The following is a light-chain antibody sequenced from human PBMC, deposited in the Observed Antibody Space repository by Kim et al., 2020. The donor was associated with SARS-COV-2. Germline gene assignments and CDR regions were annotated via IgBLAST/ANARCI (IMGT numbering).Light chain of an antibody. CDR1: QTVTSSY. Sequence: PGERATLSCRASQTVTSSYLAWYQHKPGQAPRLLIYGASTRATDIPDRFSGSGSGTDFTLTISRLEPEDFAVYYCQHYGSSHPLTFGGGTKVDIK. CDR2: GAS. J-gene: IGKJ4*01. CDR3: QHYGSSHPLT. V-gene: IGKV3-20*01.